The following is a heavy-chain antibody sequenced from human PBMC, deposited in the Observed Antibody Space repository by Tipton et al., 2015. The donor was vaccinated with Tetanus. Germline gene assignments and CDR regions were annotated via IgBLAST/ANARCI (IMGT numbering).Heavy chain of an antibody. CDR1: GYNFRNNG. Sequence: SLRLSCVASGYNFRNNGMHWVRQAPGKGLEWVAVISNDASHIYYADSVRGRFTMSRENNKNTVHLQMNSLRPDDTAVYYCARWLEGSIAELDYWGQGTLVAVSS. V-gene: IGHV3-30*03. CDR3: ARWLEGSIAELDY. CDR2: ISNDASHI. J-gene: IGHJ4*02. D-gene: IGHD1-26*01.